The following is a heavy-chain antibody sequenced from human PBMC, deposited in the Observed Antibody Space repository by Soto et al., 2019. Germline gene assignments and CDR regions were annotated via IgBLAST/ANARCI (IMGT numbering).Heavy chain of an antibody. J-gene: IGHJ4*02. CDR3: ARHPTVTEYYFDY. V-gene: IGHV4-59*08. CDR1: GGSISSYY. CDR2: IYHSGSS. D-gene: IGHD4-17*01. Sequence: PSETLSLTCTVSGGSISSYYWSWIRQPPGKGLEWIGYIYHSGSSNYNPSLKSRVTILLDTSKNQLSLKLSSVTAADTAVYYCARHPTVTEYYFDYWGQGTLVTVSS.